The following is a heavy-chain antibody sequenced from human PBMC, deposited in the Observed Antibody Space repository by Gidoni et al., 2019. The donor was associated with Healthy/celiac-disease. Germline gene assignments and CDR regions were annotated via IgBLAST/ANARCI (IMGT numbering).Heavy chain of an antibody. J-gene: IGHJ4*02. CDR1: GGSISSSSYY. V-gene: IGHV4-39*01. CDR2: IYYSGST. D-gene: IGHD3-16*01. CDR3: ARLSRRWGEIDY. Sequence: QLQLQESGPGLVKPSETLSLTCTVSGGSISSSSYYWGWIRQPPGKGLEWIGSIYYSGSTYYNPSLKSRVTISVDTSKNQFSLKLSSVTAADTAVYYCARLSRRWGEIDYWGQGTLVTVSS.